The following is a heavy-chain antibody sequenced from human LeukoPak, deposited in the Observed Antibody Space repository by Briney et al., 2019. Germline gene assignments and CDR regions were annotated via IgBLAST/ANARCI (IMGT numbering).Heavy chain of an antibody. V-gene: IGHV1-46*01. D-gene: IGHD5-24*01. CDR1: GYTFTSYY. Sequence: ASVKVSCKASGYTFTSYYMHWVRQAPGQGLEWMAIINPSGGSTSYAQKFQGRVTMTRDTSTSTVYMELSSLRSEDTAVYYCARDTRDGYNTYCYFDLWGCGPLVLVSS. CDR2: INPSGGST. J-gene: IGHJ2*01. CDR3: ARDTRDGYNTYCYFDL.